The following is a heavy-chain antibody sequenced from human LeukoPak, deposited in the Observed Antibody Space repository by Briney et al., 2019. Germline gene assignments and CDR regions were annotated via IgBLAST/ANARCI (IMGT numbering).Heavy chain of an antibody. CDR3: ARNYCSSTSCLTYFDY. D-gene: IGHD2-2*01. CDR2: ISGSGGST. V-gene: IGHV3-23*01. Sequence: GGSLRLSCAASGFAFSSYAMSWVRQAPGKGLEWVSAISGSGGSTYYADSVKGRFTISRDNSKNTLYLQMNSLRAEDTAVYYCARNYCSSTSCLTYFDYWGQGTLVTVSS. CDR1: GFAFSSYA. J-gene: IGHJ4*02.